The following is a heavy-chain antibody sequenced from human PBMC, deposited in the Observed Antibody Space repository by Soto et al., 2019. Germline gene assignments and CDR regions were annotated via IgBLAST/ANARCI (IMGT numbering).Heavy chain of an antibody. V-gene: IGHV1-3*01. J-gene: IGHJ5*02. CDR1: GYTFTSYA. D-gene: IGHD3-22*01. CDR2: MNAGNGNT. Sequence: ASVKVSCKASGYTFTSYAMHWVRQAPGQRLEWMGWMNAGNGNTKYSQKFQGRVTITRDTSASTAYMELSSLRSEDTGVYYCAKDRAMIVVVILSPWGQGTLVTVSS. CDR3: AKDRAMIVVVILSP.